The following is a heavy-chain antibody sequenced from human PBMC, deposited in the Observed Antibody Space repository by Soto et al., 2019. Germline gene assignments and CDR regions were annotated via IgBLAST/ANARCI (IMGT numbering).Heavy chain of an antibody. CDR2: INHSGST. V-gene: IGHV4-34*01. J-gene: IGHJ6*03. Sequence: SETLSLTCAVYGGSFSGYYWSWIRQPPGKGLEWIGEINHSGSTNYNPSLKSRVTISVATSKNQFSLKLSSVTAADTAVYYCSRGKGYCSSTSCPLSRYYYYYYMDVWGKGTTVTVSS. CDR1: GGSFSGYY. CDR3: SRGKGYCSSTSCPLSRYYYYYYMDV. D-gene: IGHD2-2*01.